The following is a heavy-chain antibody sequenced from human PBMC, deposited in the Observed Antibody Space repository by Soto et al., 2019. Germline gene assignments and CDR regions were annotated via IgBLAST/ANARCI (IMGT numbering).Heavy chain of an antibody. CDR3: ARGVGGSYPFDY. V-gene: IGHV4-61*01. CDR2: IYYSGVT. D-gene: IGHD1-26*01. J-gene: IGHJ4*02. Sequence: SETLSLTCNVSGGSVSRGSYYWSWIRQPPGKGLEWMGYIYYSGVTNYNPSLKSRVTISLDTSKNQFSLRLRAVTVADTAVYYCARGVGGSYPFDYWGEGTLVTVSS. CDR1: GGSVSRGSYY.